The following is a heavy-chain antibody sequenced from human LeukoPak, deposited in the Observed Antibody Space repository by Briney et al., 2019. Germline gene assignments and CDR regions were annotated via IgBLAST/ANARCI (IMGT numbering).Heavy chain of an antibody. J-gene: IGHJ4*02. D-gene: IGHD3-22*01. CDR2: ISTYNGNT. CDR3: ARDPYYDSSGYDY. Sequence: GASVKVSCKGSGYTFSSYGISWVRQAPGQGLEWMGWISTYNGNTNYAQKLQGRVTMTTDTSTSTAYMELRSLRSDDTAVYYCARDPYYDSSGYDYWGQGTLVTVSS. V-gene: IGHV1-18*01. CDR1: GYTFSSYG.